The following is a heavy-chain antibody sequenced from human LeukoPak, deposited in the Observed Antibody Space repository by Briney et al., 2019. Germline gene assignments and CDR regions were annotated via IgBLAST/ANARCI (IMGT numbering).Heavy chain of an antibody. CDR1: GFTFREFA. CDR2: IKSKTDGGTT. V-gene: IGHV3-15*01. CDR3: TTDTGSNIGTFDY. Sequence: TGGSLRLSCTSSGFTFREFAVSWFRQAPGKGLEWVGRIKSKTDGGTTDYAAPVKGRFTISRDDSKNTLYLQMNSLKTEDTAVYYCTTDTGSNIGTFDYWGQGTLVTVSS. D-gene: IGHD2/OR15-2a*01. J-gene: IGHJ4*02.